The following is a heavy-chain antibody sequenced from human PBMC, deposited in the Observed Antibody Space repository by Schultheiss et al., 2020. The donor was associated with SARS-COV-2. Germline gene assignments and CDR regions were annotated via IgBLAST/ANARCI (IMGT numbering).Heavy chain of an antibody. CDR3: AGTQITHFGVLLIAFDL. CDR1: GGSFSGYY. D-gene: IGHD3-3*01. Sequence: SETLSLTFAVYGGSFSGYYWSWIRQPPGKGLEWIGEVNHSGNTNYNPSLKSRVTISVDTSKNQFSLQLSSVTPEDTAVYYCAGTQITHFGVLLIAFDLWGQGTMVTVSS. J-gene: IGHJ3*01. CDR2: VNHSGNT. V-gene: IGHV4-34*01.